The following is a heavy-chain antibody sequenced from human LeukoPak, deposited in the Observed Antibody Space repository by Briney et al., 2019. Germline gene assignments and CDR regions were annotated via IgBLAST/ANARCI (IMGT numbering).Heavy chain of an antibody. V-gene: IGHV4-39*07. CDR3: ASELQYFDWLLSIPYFDY. D-gene: IGHD3-9*01. CDR1: GGSISSSSHY. J-gene: IGHJ4*02. CDR2: ISYSGST. Sequence: PSETLSLTCTVSGGSISSSSHYWGWIRQSPGKGLEWIGSISYSGSTYYNPSLKSRVTISVDTSKNQFSLKLSSVTAADTAVYYCASELQYFDWLLSIPYFDYWGQGTLVTVSS.